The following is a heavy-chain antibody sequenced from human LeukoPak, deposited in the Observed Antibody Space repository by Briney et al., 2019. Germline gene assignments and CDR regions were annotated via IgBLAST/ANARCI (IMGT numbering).Heavy chain of an antibody. Sequence: SETLSLTCTVSGASFSSGDRYWTWIRQRPGEGLEWIGSIHPSGTLYNNPSLESRVTISIDTSKNQFSLNLNSVTAADTAVYFCSRGLDSRKLGYWGQGTLVTVSS. CDR3: SRGLDSRKLGY. CDR2: IHPSGTL. CDR1: GASFSSGDRY. D-gene: IGHD3-22*01. J-gene: IGHJ4*02. V-gene: IGHV4-31*03.